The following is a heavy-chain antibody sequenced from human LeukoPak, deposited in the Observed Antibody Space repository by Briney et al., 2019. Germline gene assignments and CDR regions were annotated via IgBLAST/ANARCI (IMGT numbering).Heavy chain of an antibody. D-gene: IGHD3-16*01. CDR1: EFTFSSYN. Sequence: GGSLRLSCAASEFTFSSYNMNWVRQAPGKGLEWVSSISSSSDYIYYADSVKGRFTISRDNAKNSLYLQMNSLKTEDTAVYYCTTDPLGGEFDYWGQGTLVTVSS. V-gene: IGHV3-21*03. J-gene: IGHJ4*02. CDR3: TTDPLGGEFDY. CDR2: ISSSSDYI.